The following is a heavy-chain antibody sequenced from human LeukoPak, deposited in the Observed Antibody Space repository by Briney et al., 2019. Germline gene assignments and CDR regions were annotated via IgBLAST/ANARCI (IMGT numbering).Heavy chain of an antibody. Sequence: GGSLRLSCAASGFTFSSYGMHWVRQAPGKGLEWVAVISYDGSNKYYADSVKGRFTISRDNSKNTLYLQMNSLRAEDTAVYYCVREDGSGSMDVWGQGTTVTVSS. V-gene: IGHV3-30*03. CDR1: GFTFSSYG. CDR2: ISYDGSNK. J-gene: IGHJ6*02. CDR3: VREDGSGSMDV. D-gene: IGHD3-10*01.